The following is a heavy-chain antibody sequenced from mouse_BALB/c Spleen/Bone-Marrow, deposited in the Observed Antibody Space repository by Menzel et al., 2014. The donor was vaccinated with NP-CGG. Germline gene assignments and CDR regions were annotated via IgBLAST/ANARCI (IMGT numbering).Heavy chain of an antibody. Sequence: EVKLEESGGGLVKPGASLKLSCAASGFTFSSYTMSWVSQTPEERLEWVATISSGSGYTYYPDSVKGRFTISRDNAKNTLYLQMSSLKSDAASMYYCTRDGKGNYYYAMDYWGQGTSVTVSS. CDR2: ISSGSGYT. V-gene: IGHV5-6-4*01. D-gene: IGHD2-1*01. CDR1: GFTFSSYT. J-gene: IGHJ4*01. CDR3: TRDGKGNYYYAMDY.